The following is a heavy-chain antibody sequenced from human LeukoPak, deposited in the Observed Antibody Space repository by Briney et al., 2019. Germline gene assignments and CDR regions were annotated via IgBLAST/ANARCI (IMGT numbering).Heavy chain of an antibody. CDR1: GFTFDDYA. CDR3: AKGGIAVAGQRVYYFDY. V-gene: IGHV3-9*01. Sequence: GRSLRLSCAASGFTFDDYAMHWVRQAPGKGLEWVSGVNWNSGSIAYADSVKGRFTISRDNTKNSLYLQMNSLRAEDTALYYCAKGGIAVAGQRVYYFDYWGQGTLVTVSS. J-gene: IGHJ4*02. CDR2: VNWNSGSI. D-gene: IGHD6-19*01.